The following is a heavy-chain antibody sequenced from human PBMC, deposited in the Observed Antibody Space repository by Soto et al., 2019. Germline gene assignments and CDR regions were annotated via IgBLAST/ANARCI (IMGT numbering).Heavy chain of an antibody. Sequence: GGSLRLSCAASGFTFSSYWMSWVRQAPGKGLEWVANIKQDGSEKYYVDSVKGRFTISRDNVKNSLYLQMNSLRAEDTGIYYCTSDSYSTMIVVRFDFWAHGNLVTVSS. D-gene: IGHD3-22*01. CDR3: TSDSYSTMIVVRFDF. CDR1: GFTFSSYW. CDR2: IKQDGSEK. J-gene: IGHJ4*01. V-gene: IGHV3-7*03.